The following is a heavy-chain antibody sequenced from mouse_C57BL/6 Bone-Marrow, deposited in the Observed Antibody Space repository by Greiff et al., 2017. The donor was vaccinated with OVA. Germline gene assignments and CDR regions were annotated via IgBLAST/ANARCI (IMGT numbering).Heavy chain of an antibody. CDR1: GFNIKDDY. CDR2: IDPENGDT. J-gene: IGHJ2*01. CDR3: TTEGSMYYFDY. D-gene: IGHD1-1*01. Sequence: EVQVVESGAELVRPGASVKLSCTASGFNIKDDYMHWVKQRPEQGLEWIGWIDPENGDTEYASKFQGKATITADTSSNTAYLQLSSLTSEDTAVYYCTTEGSMYYFDYWGQGTTLTVSS. V-gene: IGHV14-4*01.